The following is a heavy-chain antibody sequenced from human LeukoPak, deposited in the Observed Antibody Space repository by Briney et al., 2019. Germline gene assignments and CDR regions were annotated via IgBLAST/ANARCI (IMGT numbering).Heavy chain of an antibody. D-gene: IGHD6-19*01. CDR3: AKDNGIAVAGTLDY. J-gene: IGHJ4*02. CDR1: GFTFDDYA. V-gene: IGHV3-9*01. CDR2: ISWNSGSI. Sequence: GRSLRLSCAASGFTFDDYAMPWVRQAPGKGLEWVSGISWNSGSIGYADSVKGRFTISRDNAKNSLYLQMNSLRAEDTALYYCAKDNGIAVAGTLDYWGQGTLVTVSS.